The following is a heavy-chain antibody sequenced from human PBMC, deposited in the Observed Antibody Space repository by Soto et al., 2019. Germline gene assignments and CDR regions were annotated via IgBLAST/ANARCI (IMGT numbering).Heavy chain of an antibody. CDR2: IDPSDSYT. CDR3: GGRTMSSRGSGSYGVDY. CDR1: GYSFTSYW. Sequence: EVQLVQSGAEVKKPGESLRISCKGSGYSFTSYWISWVRQMPGKGLEWMGRIDPSDSYTNYSPSFQGHVAISADKSISTAYLQWGSLKASDTALYYCGGRTMSSRGSGSYGVDYWGQGTLVTVSS. V-gene: IGHV5-10-1*01. J-gene: IGHJ4*02. D-gene: IGHD3-10*01.